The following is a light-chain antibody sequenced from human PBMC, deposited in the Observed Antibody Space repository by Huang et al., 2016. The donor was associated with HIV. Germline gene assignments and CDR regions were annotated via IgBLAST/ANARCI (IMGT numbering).Light chain of an antibody. V-gene: IGKV1-39*01. Sequence: DIQITQSPSSLSASVGDRVTITCRASQSSSSYLNWYQQKPGKAPKILLYAASSLQSGVPSRFSGSGSGTDFTLTVSNLQPEDFAAYYCQQSYSTPLTFGRGTKVEIK. CDR3: QQSYSTPLT. CDR2: AAS. J-gene: IGKJ4*01. CDR1: QSSSSY.